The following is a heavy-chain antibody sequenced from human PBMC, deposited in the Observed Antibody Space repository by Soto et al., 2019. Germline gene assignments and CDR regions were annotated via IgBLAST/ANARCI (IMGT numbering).Heavy chain of an antibody. Sequence: EVQLFESGGGLVEPGEPLRLSCAASGFIFKDFAMSWVRQAPGKGLEWVSLITTSDDITYSAASVRGRFTISRDNSANTLFLQMSSLRGDDTATYYCTKGDSSGYFDPSAGYSTPDHWGQGTLVTVSS. D-gene: IGHD2-15*01. J-gene: IGHJ5*02. CDR1: GFIFKDFA. V-gene: IGHV3-23*01. CDR2: ITTSDDIT. CDR3: TKGDSSGYFDPSAGYSTPDH.